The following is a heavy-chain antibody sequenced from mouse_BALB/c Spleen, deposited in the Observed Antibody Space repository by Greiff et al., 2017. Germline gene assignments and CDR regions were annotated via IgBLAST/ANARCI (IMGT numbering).Heavy chain of an antibody. D-gene: IGHD3-2*01. CDR2: ISTYYGDA. J-gene: IGHJ3*01. CDR1: GYTFTDYA. CDR3: ARSRQRGLSY. Sequence: QVQLQQSGAELVRPGVSVKISCKGSGYTFTDYAMHWVKQSHAKSLEWIGVISTYYGDASYNQKFKGKATMTVDKSSSTAYMELARLTSEDSAIYYCARSRQRGLSYWGQGTLVTVSA. V-gene: IGHV1S137*01.